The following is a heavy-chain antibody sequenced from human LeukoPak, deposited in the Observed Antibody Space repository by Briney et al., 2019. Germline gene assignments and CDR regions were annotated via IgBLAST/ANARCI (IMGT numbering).Heavy chain of an antibody. CDR2: IYYSGST. D-gene: IGHD4-17*01. CDR1: GGSISSYY. CDR3: ARQTTVTPYFDY. J-gene: IGHJ4*02. V-gene: IGHV4-59*01. Sequence: PSETLSLTCTVSGGSISSYYWSWIRQPPGKGLEWIGYIYYSGSTNYNPSLKSRVTISVDTSKNQFSLKLSSVTAADTAVYYCARQTTVTPYFDYWGQGTLVTVSS.